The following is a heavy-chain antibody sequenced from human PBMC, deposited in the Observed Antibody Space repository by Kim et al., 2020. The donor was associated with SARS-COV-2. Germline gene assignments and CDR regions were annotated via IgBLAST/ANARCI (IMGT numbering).Heavy chain of an antibody. J-gene: IGHJ6*02. Sequence: SETLSLTCTVSGGSISSYYWSWIRQPPGKGLEWIGYIYYSGSTNYNPSLKSRVTISVDTSKNQFSLKLSSVTAADTAVYYCARAAYYDFWSGFYGMDVWGQGTTVTVSS. CDR1: GGSISSYY. CDR2: IYYSGST. D-gene: IGHD3-3*01. CDR3: ARAAYYDFWSGFYGMDV. V-gene: IGHV4-59*01.